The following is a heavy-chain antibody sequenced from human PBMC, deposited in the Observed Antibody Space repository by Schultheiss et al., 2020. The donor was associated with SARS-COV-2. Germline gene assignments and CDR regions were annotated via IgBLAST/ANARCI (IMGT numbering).Heavy chain of an antibody. CDR2: IYYSGST. Sequence: SETLSLTCTVSGGSISNYYWGWVRQPPGKGLEWIGYIYYSGSTNYNPSLKSRVTISIDTSKNQFSLKLSSVTAAGTAMYYCARVKGTYYYDSSGYLDYWGQGTLVTVSS. V-gene: IGHV4-59*01. J-gene: IGHJ4*02. D-gene: IGHD3-22*01. CDR1: GGSISNYY. CDR3: ARVKGTYYYDSSGYLDY.